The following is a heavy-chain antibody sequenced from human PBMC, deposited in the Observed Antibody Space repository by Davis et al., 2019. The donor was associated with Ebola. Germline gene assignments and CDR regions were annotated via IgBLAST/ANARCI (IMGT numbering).Heavy chain of an antibody. V-gene: IGHV4-59*01. CDR2: IYYTGST. J-gene: IGHJ4*02. D-gene: IGHD2-15*01. Sequence: SETLSLTCTVSGGSFSSYYWSWIRQPPGKGLEWIGYIYYTGSTDYNPSLKSRVTISVDTSKNQFSLKLSSVTAADTAVYYCASLLGYCSSGSCFSSWGQGTLVTVSS. CDR1: GGSFSSYY. CDR3: ASLLGYCSSGSCFSS.